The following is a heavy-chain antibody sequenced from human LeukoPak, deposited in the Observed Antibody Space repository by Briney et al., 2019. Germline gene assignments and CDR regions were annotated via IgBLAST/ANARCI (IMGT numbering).Heavy chain of an antibody. Sequence: SETLSLTCAVYYESFSHYFCRWIRDPPQKGLERGGEITVNGETNYNPSLKSRVTISVDTSRDRFSLQLTSVTVADTAVYYCARCPRLHDYGAYGVGTKFEYNWFDPWGQGTLVTVSS. V-gene: IGHV4-34*01. CDR3: ARCPRLHDYGAYGVGTKFEYNWFDP. CDR2: ITVNGET. D-gene: IGHD4-17*01. CDR1: YESFSHYF. J-gene: IGHJ5*02.